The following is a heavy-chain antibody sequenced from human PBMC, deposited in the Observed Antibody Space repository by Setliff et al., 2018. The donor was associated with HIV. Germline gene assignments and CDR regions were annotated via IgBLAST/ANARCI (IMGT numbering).Heavy chain of an antibody. J-gene: IGHJ4*02. V-gene: IGHV4-39*07. Sequence: SETLSLTCAVSGYSISSSSYYWGWIRQPPGKGLEWIGSIYYSGSTYYNPSLKSRVTISVDTSKNQFSLKLSSVTAADTAVYYCARGSVPIWSGSPHYFDYWGQGSLVTVSS. CDR1: GYSISSSSYY. D-gene: IGHD3-3*01. CDR3: ARGSVPIWSGSPHYFDY. CDR2: IYYSGST.